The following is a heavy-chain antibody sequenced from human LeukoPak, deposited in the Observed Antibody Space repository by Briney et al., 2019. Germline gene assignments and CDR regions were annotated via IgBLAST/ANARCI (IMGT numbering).Heavy chain of an antibody. V-gene: IGHV3-9*01. CDR1: GFTFDDYA. J-gene: IGHJ3*02. D-gene: IGHD2-15*01. Sequence: GRSLRLSCAASGFTFDDYAMHWVRQAPGKGLEWVSGISWNSGSIGYADSVKGRFTISRDNAKNSLYLQMNSLRAEDTALYYCAKGSVVVAATDAFDIWGQGTMVTVSS. CDR3: AKGSVVVAATDAFDI. CDR2: ISWNSGSI.